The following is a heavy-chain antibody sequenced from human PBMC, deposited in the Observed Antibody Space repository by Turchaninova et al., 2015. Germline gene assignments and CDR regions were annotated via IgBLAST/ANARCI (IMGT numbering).Heavy chain of an antibody. CDR1: GGSISSSSSY. J-gene: IGHJ4*02. V-gene: IGHV4-39*01. CDR2: IYYTGST. D-gene: IGHD3-10*01. CDR3: ARRPLPYYYGSGGY. Sequence: QLQLQESGPGLVKPSETLSLTCTVSGGSISSSSSYWGWIRQPPGKGLECIGSIYYTGSTYYNPSPKSRVTISVATSKNQFSLRLSAVTAADTAVYFCARRPLPYYYGSGGYWGQGTLVTVSS.